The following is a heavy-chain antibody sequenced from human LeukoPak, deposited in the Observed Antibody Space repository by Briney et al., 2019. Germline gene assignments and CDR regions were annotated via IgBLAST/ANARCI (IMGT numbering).Heavy chain of an antibody. CDR3: PSHPSKLELRGKWFDP. D-gene: IGHD1-7*01. V-gene: IGHV1-69*05. J-gene: IGHJ5*02. Sequence: ASVKVSCKASGGTFSSYAISWVRQPPGQGLEWMGRIIPIFGTANYAQKFQGRVTITTDESTRTAYMELSSLRSEDTAVYYCPSHPSKLELRGKWFDPWGQGTLVTVSP. CDR1: GGTFSSYA. CDR2: IIPIFGTA.